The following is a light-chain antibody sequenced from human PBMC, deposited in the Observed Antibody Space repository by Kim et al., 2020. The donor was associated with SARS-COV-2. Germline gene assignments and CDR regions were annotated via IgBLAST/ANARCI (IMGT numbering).Light chain of an antibody. CDR1: KLGDKY. V-gene: IGLV3-1*01. CDR3: QAWDSSTRVV. Sequence: SPGQTSSITYSGDKLGDKYACWYQHKPGQSPVLVIYQDSTRPSGIPERFSGSNSGNTVTLTISGTQAMDEADYYCQAWDSSTRVVFGGGTQLTVL. CDR2: QDS. J-gene: IGLJ2*01.